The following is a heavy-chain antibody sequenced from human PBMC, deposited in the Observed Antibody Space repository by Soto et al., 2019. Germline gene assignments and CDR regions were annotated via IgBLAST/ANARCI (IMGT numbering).Heavy chain of an antibody. V-gene: IGHV4-39*07. J-gene: IGHJ4*02. CDR1: GGSISSGGYY. CDR3: AREWGGYDSQPRFVDY. D-gene: IGHD5-12*01. Sequence: PSETLSLTCTVSGGSISSGGYYWSWIRQHPGKGLEWIGDINYSGSTNYNPSLKSRVTISVDTSKNQFSLKLSSVTAADTAVYYCAREWGGYDSQPRFVDYWGQGTLVTVSS. CDR2: INYSGST.